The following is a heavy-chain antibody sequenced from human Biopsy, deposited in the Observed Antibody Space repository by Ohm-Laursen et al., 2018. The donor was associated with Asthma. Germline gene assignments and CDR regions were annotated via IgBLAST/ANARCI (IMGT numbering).Heavy chain of an antibody. J-gene: IGHJ6*02. CDR3: ARAVDYSHYYGIDV. V-gene: IGHV1-18*01. Sequence: WESLKISCNASGYTFNSAGITWVRQAPGRGLEWMGWISVYNGNTKVAQKLQDRVTMITDTSTSTAYMELRSLRSDDTAVYFCARAVDYSHYYGIDVWGQGTTVTVS. CDR2: ISVYNGNT. CDR1: GYTFNSAG. D-gene: IGHD3-10*01.